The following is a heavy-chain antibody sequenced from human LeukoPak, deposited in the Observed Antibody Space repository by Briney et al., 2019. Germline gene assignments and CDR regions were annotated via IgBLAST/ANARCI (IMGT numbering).Heavy chain of an antibody. CDR1: GYTFTSYG. Sequence: ASVKVSCKASGYTFTSYGISWVRQAPGQGLEWMGWISAYNGNTNYAQKLQGRVTMTTDTSTSTAYMELRSLRSDDTAVYYCARVTVVPTGNDAFDIWGQGTMVTVSS. CDR3: ARVTVVPTGNDAFDI. V-gene: IGHV1-18*01. CDR2: ISAYNGNT. D-gene: IGHD4-23*01. J-gene: IGHJ3*02.